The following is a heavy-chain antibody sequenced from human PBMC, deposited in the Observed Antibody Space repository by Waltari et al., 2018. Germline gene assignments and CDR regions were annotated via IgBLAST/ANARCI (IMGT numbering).Heavy chain of an antibody. CDR1: GGSITSSIYY. CDR3: ARGGRRDGYKWLDY. J-gene: IGHJ4*02. Sequence: QLQLQESGPGLVKPSETLSPTCPVSGGSITSSIYYWGWLRQPPGKGLEWIGSIYYSGSTYYNPSLKSRVTISVDTSKNQFSLKLSSVTAADTAVYYCARGGRRDGYKWLDYWGQGTLVTVSS. CDR2: IYYSGST. D-gene: IGHD5-12*01. V-gene: IGHV4-39*07.